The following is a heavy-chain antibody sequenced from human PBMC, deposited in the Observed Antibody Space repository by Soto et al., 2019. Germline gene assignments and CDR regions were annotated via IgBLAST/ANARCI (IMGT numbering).Heavy chain of an antibody. D-gene: IGHD2-2*01. J-gene: IGHJ4*02. Sequence: PSETLSLSCSASGFTFSNSAMHWVRQAPGKGLEYVSGITSNGDNTYHADSVQGRFTISRDNSKSTLYLQMTSLRVEDTAVYYCVKGNQLLRYYFEYWGRGALVTVSS. CDR1: GFTFSNSA. CDR3: VKGNQLLRYYFEY. CDR2: ITSNGDNT. V-gene: IGHV3-64D*06.